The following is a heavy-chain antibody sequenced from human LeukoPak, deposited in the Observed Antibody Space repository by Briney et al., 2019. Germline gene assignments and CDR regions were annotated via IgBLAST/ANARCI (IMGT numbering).Heavy chain of an antibody. D-gene: IGHD2-2*02. CDR2: INPNSGGT. CDR1: GYTFTSYY. J-gene: IGHJ4*02. Sequence: GASVTVSFAFSGYTFTSYYIHWVRQAPGQGLEWMGWINPNSGGTNYAEKQKFQGRVTMTRDTSITTVYMEPSRLKYDDTAVYYCARVDQLLYKFDYWGQGTLVTVSS. CDR3: ARVDQLLYKFDY. V-gene: IGHV1-2*02.